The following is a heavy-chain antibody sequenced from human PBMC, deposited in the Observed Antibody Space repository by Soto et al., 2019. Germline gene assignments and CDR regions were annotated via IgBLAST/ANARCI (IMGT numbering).Heavy chain of an antibody. CDR3: ARHPGGRGYYYGMDV. CDR1: GGTFSSYA. J-gene: IGHJ6*02. D-gene: IGHD2-15*01. V-gene: IGHV1-69*05. Sequence: QVQLVRSWAEVKKPGSSVKVSCKASGGTFSSYAISWVRQAPGQGLEWMGGIIPIFGTANYAQKFQGRVTITTDESTSTAYRELSSLRSEDTAVYYCARHPGGRGYYYGMDVWGQGTTVTVSS. CDR2: IIPIFGTA.